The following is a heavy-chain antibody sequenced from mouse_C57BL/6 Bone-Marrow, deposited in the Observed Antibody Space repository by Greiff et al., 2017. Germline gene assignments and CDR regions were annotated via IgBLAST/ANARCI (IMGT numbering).Heavy chain of an antibody. CDR2: INPSSGYT. D-gene: IGHD4-1*01. CDR1: GYTFTSYT. CDR3: ARRLTGTRGDY. Sequence: VQGVESGAELARPGASVKMSCKASGYTFTSYTMHWVKQRPGQGLEWIGYINPSSGYTKYNQKFKDKATLTADKSSSTAYMQLSSLTSEDSAVYYCARRLTGTRGDYWGQGTTLTVSS. J-gene: IGHJ2*01. V-gene: IGHV1-4*01.